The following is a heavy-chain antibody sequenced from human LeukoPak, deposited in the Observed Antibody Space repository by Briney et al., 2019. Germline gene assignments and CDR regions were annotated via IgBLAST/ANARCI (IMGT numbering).Heavy chain of an antibody. CDR2: IYHSGST. CDR1: GGSFSGYS. CDR3: ARVPYDSSGYYYDY. J-gene: IGHJ4*02. Sequence: SETLSLTCAVYGGSFSGYSWSWIRQPPGKGLEWIGYIYHSGSTYYNPSLKSRVTISVDRSKNQFSLKLSSVTAADTAVYYCARVPYDSSGYYYDYWGQGTLVTVSS. V-gene: IGHV4-30-2*01. D-gene: IGHD3-22*01.